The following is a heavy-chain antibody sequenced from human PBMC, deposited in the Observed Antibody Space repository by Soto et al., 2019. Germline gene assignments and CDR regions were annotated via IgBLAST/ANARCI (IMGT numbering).Heavy chain of an antibody. CDR1: GFTFSSYA. CDR3: AKQPKGFYDSAPNAFDI. CDR2: ISGSGGST. V-gene: IGHV3-23*01. D-gene: IGHD3-22*01. Sequence: EVQLLESGGGLVQPGGSLRLSCAASGFTFSSYAMSWVRQAPGKGLEWVSAISGSGGSTYYADSVKGRFTISRDNSKNTLYMQMNSLKDEDTAVYYCAKQPKGFYDSAPNAFDIWGQGTMVTVSS. J-gene: IGHJ3*02.